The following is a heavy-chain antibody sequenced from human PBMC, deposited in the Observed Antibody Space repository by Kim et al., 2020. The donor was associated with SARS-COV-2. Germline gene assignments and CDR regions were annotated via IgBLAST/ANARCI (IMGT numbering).Heavy chain of an antibody. CDR3: VRNSAWYDS. CDR2: SLGDGAGV. Sequence: WGSLRLSCVASGFRFSSNDMTWVRQSPGKGLEWVATSLGDGAGVYYADSVKGRFTLSRDDSMNGLFLQMDSLRVEDTAMYYCVRNSAWYDSWGRGLMVTVSS. V-gene: IGHV3-23*01. J-gene: IGHJ5*01. D-gene: IGHD1-1*01. CDR1: GFRFSSND.